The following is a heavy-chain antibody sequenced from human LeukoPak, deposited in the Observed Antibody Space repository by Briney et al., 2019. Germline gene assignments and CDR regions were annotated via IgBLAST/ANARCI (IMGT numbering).Heavy chain of an antibody. J-gene: IGHJ4*02. CDR1: GGSISSYY. CDR3: AKAATMVRGVIHDY. V-gene: IGHV4-59*01. Sequence: KTSETLSLTCTVSGGSISSYYWSWIRQPPGKGLEWIGYIYSSGSTNYNPSLKTRVTISVDTSKNPFSLKLSSVTAPDTAVYYCAKAATMVRGVIHDYWGQGTLVTVSS. CDR2: IYSSGST. D-gene: IGHD3-10*01.